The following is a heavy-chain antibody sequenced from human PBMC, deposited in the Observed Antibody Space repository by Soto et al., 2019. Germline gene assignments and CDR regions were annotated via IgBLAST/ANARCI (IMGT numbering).Heavy chain of an antibody. V-gene: IGHV3-30*18. CDR3: AKLDIVVVVAASYYMDV. CDR2: ISYDGSNK. J-gene: IGHJ6*03. Sequence: PGGSLRLSCAASGFTFSSYGMHWVRQAPGKGLEWVAVISYDGSNKYYADSVKGRFTISRDNSKNTLYLQMNSLRAEDTAVYYCAKLDIVVVVAASYYMDVWGKGTTVTVSS. CDR1: GFTFSSYG. D-gene: IGHD2-15*01.